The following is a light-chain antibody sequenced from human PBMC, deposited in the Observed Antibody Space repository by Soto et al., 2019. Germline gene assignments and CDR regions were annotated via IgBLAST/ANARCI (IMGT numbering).Light chain of an antibody. Sequence: IVMTQSPATLSVSPGERDTLSCRASQSVSSNLAWYQQKPGQAPRLLIYGASTRATAIPARFSGSGSRTEFTLHISSLQSEDFAVYYCQQYNNWPPITCGGGTKVEIK. CDR1: QSVSSN. CDR2: GAS. J-gene: IGKJ4*02. CDR3: QQYNNWPPIT. V-gene: IGKV3-15*01.